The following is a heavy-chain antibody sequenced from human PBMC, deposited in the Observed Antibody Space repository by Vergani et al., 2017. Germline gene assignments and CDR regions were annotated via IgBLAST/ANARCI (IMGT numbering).Heavy chain of an antibody. J-gene: IGHJ4*03. Sequence: QVHLVQSGAEVKKPGASVKVSCRASGYTFTDFQIHWFRQAPGQGPEWMGWIKPQSGGRNAAAKFQGRVTLTRDTASRSVYLDLSRLTSHDTAVYFCARYMMDLNGVFDLWGRGTLVTVSS. CDR2: IKPQSGGR. V-gene: IGHV1-2*02. CDR3: ARYMMDLNGVFDL. CDR1: GYTFTDFQ. D-gene: IGHD2-8*01.